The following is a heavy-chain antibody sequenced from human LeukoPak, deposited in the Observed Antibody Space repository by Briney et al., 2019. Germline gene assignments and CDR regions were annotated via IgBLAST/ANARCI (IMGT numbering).Heavy chain of an antibody. CDR3: ARADCSGGSCYGMDV. D-gene: IGHD2-15*01. J-gene: IGHJ6*02. CDR1: GYTFTGYY. Sequence: ASVKVSCKASGYTFTGYYMHWVRQAPGQGLEWMGCINPNSGGTNYAQKFQGRVTMTRDTSISTAYMELSRLRSDDTAVYYCARADCSGGSCYGMDVWGQGTTVTVSS. V-gene: IGHV1-2*02. CDR2: INPNSGGT.